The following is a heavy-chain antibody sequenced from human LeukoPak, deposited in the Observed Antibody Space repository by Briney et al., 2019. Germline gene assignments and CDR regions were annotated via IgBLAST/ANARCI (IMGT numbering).Heavy chain of an antibody. CDR1: GYTFTGYY. D-gene: IGHD3-22*01. Sequence: ASVKVSCKASGYTFTGYYMHWVRQAPGQGLEWLGRINPNSGGTNYAQKFQGRVTMTRDTSISTAYMELSRLKSDYTAVYYCARDSGDYDSSGYLYYLDYWGQGTLVTVSS. V-gene: IGHV1-2*06. CDR2: INPNSGGT. CDR3: ARDSGDYDSSGYLYYLDY. J-gene: IGHJ4*02.